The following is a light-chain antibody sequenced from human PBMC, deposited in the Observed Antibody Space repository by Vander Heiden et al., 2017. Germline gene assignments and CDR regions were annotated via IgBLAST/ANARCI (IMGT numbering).Light chain of an antibody. CDR2: WAS. J-gene: IGKJ2*01. Sequence: VMTQSPDSLAVSLGERATINCTSSRNILYSSNNKAYLAWYQQKPGQPPKLLMYWASTRESGVPDRFSGSGSGTDFTLTISSLQAEDVAVYYCQQYYTTPYTFGQGTKLDIK. CDR3: QQYYTTPYT. CDR1: RNILYSSNNKAY. V-gene: IGKV4-1*01.